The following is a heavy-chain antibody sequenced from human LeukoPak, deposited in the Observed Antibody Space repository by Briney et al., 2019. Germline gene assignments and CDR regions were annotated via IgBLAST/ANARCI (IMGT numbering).Heavy chain of an antibody. CDR1: GGTFSNYV. D-gene: IGHD3-3*01. Sequence: EASVKVSCKASGGTFSNYVISWVRQAPGQGLEWMGSIIPIFGTTNYAQRFQDRVTFTADKSTGSAYIELRGLRSEDTAVYYCVRDRSLSDNFWSGYSKYYFDYWGQGTLLTVSS. CDR2: IIPIFGTT. CDR3: VRDRSLSDNFWSGYSKYYFDY. J-gene: IGHJ4*02. V-gene: IGHV1-69*06.